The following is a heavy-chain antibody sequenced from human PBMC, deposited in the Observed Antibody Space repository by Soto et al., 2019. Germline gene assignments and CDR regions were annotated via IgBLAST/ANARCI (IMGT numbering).Heavy chain of an antibody. CDR3: ARDLTTVTYERDS. D-gene: IGHD4-17*01. Sequence: EVQLVESGGGLVKPGGSLRISCAASGFTFTSYTMNWVRQAPGKGLEWVSCVSSSDDYIYYADSVKGRFTISRDNAKNSLYLQMNSLRAEDTAVYYCARDLTTVTYERDSWGQGTLVTVSS. CDR2: VSSSDDYI. CDR1: GFTFTSYT. V-gene: IGHV3-21*01. J-gene: IGHJ4*02.